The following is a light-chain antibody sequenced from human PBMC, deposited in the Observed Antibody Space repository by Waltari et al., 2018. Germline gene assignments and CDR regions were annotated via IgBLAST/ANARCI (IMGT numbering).Light chain of an antibody. J-gene: IGKJ4*01. V-gene: IGKV3-11*01. CDR1: QTISSY. CDR2: DAS. CDR3: QQRSKWPPT. Sequence: EIVLTQSPATLSLSPGESANLSCKASQTISSYLAWYQHKLGQAPRLLIYDASKRATGIPARFSGSGSGTDFTLTISGLEPEDFAVYYCQQRSKWPPTFGGGTKVEIK.